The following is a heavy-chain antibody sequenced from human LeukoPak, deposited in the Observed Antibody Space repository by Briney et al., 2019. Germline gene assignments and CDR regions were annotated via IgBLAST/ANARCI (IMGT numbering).Heavy chain of an antibody. J-gene: IGHJ4*02. D-gene: IGHD5-18*01. CDR1: GYTLTSYD. V-gene: IGHV1-8*01. Sequence: ASVTVSCKASGYTLTSYDINWVRQAPGQGLEWMGWMNPNSGNTGYAQKFQGRVTMTRNTSISTAYMELSSLRSEDTAVYYCARGQVDTASGYWGQGTLVTVSS. CDR3: ARGQVDTASGY. CDR2: MNPNSGNT.